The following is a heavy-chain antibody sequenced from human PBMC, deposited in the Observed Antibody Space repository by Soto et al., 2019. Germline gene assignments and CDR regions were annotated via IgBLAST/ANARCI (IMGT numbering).Heavy chain of an antibody. CDR3: ASLGGGSSSWYVTDLDYYYYGMDV. V-gene: IGHV4-31*03. D-gene: IGHD6-13*01. Sequence: PSETLSLTCTVSGGSISSGGYYWSWIRQHPGKGLEWIGYIYYSGSTYYNPSLKSRVTISVDTSKNQFSLKLSSVTAADTAVYYCASLGGGSSSWYVTDLDYYYYGMDVWGQGTTVTV. J-gene: IGHJ6*02. CDR2: IYYSGST. CDR1: GGSISSGGYY.